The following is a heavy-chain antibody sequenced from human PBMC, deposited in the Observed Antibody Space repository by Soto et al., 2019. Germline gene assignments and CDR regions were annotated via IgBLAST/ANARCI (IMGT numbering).Heavy chain of an antibody. CDR3: ARGSPKGSSGWFDY. D-gene: IGHD6-19*01. J-gene: IGHJ4*02. CDR2: ISPFNGNT. V-gene: IGHV1-18*01. Sequence: ASVKVSCKSSGYPFTHYGITWVRQAPGQGPEWMGWISPFNGNTNYGQTLQGRVTVTTDTSTSTVYMELRSLRSDDTAVYYCARGSPKGSSGWFDYWGQGTLVTVSS. CDR1: GYPFTHYG.